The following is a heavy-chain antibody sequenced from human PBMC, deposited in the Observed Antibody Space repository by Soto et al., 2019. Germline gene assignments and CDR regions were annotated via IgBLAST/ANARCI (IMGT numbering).Heavy chain of an antibody. CDR3: ASRARSCSGGSCYSPPLDY. V-gene: IGHV3-23*01. D-gene: IGHD2-15*01. CDR1: GFTFSSYA. CDR2: ISSSGGGT. Sequence: GGSLRLSCAASGFTFSSYAMSWVRQAPGKGLEWVSAISSSGGGTYYADSVKGRFTISRDNSKNTVYVQMNSLRAEDTAVYYGASRARSCSGGSCYSPPLDYWGQGTLVTVSS. J-gene: IGHJ4*02.